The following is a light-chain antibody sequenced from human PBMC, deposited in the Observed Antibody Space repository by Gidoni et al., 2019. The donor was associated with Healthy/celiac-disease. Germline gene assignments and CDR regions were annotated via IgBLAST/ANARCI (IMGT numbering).Light chain of an antibody. CDR2: QDS. CDR3: QAWDSSTVV. V-gene: IGLV3-1*01. Sequence: SSELTQPPSVSVSPGQTASITCSGDKLEDKYACWYQQKPCQSPVLVIYQDSKRPSGIPERFSGSNSGNTATLTISGTQAMDEADYYCQAWDSSTVVFGGRTK. J-gene: IGLJ2*01. CDR1: KLEDKY.